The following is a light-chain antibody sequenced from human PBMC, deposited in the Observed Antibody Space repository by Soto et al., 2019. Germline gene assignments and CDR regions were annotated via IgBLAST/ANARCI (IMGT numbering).Light chain of an antibody. J-gene: IGKJ4*01. CDR1: QSISSW. V-gene: IGKV1-5*01. CDR2: DAS. CDR3: QQYDSYSPVT. Sequence: DIQMTQSPSTLSASVGDRVTITCRASQSISSWLAWYQQKPGKVPKLLIYDASSLESGVPSRFSGSGSGTEFTLTINSLQPDDFATYYCQQYDSYSPVTFGGGTMVEIK.